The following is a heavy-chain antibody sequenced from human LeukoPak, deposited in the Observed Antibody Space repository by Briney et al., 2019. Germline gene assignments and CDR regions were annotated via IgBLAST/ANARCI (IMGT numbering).Heavy chain of an antibody. D-gene: IGHD3-22*01. Sequence: ASVKVSCKASGYTFTSYAMHWVRQAPGQRLEWMGWINAGNGNTKYSQKFQGRVTITRDTSASTAYMELSSLRSEDTAVYYCARDEWGLDYYDSSGYFDYWGQGTLVTVSS. J-gene: IGHJ4*02. CDR3: ARDEWGLDYYDSSGYFDY. CDR2: INAGNGNT. V-gene: IGHV1-3*01. CDR1: GYTFTSYA.